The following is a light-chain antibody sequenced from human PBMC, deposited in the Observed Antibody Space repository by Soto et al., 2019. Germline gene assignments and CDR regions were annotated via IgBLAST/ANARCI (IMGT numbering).Light chain of an antibody. CDR3: QQYGSSSPWT. CDR1: QSISSW. J-gene: IGKJ1*01. V-gene: IGKV1-5*03. CDR2: KAS. Sequence: DILMTQSPSTLSASVGDRVTITCRASQSISSWLAWYQQKPGKAPKLLIYKASSLETGVPSRFSGSGSGTEFTLIISSAQPDDVANYYCQQYGSSSPWTFGQGTKVEIK.